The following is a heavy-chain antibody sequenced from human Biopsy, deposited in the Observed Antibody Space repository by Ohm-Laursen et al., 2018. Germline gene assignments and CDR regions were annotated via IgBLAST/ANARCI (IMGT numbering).Heavy chain of an antibody. CDR1: GGTFSNYG. CDR2: NIPILGTG. D-gene: IGHD3-9*01. CDR3: ATKLTGYFHH. V-gene: IGHV1-69*06. J-gene: IGHJ1*01. Sequence: EASVKVSCKAPGGTFSNYGVNWVRQAPGQGLEWLGGNIPILGTGNYAQKFQDRVTVAADTSTSTATMELRSLRSDDTAVYYCATKLTGYFHHWGRGTLVIVSS.